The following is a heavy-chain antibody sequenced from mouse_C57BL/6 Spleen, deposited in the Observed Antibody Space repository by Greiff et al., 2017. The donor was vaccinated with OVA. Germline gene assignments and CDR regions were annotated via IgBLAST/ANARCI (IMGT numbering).Heavy chain of an antibody. D-gene: IGHD4-1*01. CDR2: ISSGGSYT. Sequence: DVKLQESGGDLVKPGGSLKLSCAASGFTFSSYGMSWVRQTPDKRLEWVATISSGGSYTYYPDSVKGRFTISRDNAKNTLYLQMSSLKSEDTAMYYCARHYWDVNYYAMDYWGQGTSVTVSS. J-gene: IGHJ4*01. CDR3: ARHYWDVNYYAMDY. V-gene: IGHV5-6*02. CDR1: GFTFSSYG.